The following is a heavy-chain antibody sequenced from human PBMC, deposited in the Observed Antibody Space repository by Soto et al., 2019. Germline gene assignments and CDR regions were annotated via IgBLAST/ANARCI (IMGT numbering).Heavy chain of an antibody. Sequence: EALSLTSPVYDGSFRGYYWSWIRQHPGKGLEWIGEINHSGSTNYNPSLKSRVTISVDTSKNQFSLKLSSVTAADTAVYYCARGGGRQLVRTVDYWGQGTLVTVSS. J-gene: IGHJ4*02. D-gene: IGHD6-6*01. V-gene: IGHV4-34*01. CDR3: ARGGGRQLVRTVDY. CDR1: DGSFRGYY. CDR2: INHSGST.